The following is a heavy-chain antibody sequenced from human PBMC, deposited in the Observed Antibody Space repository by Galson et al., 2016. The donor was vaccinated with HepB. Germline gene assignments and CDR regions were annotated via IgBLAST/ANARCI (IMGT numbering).Heavy chain of an antibody. J-gene: IGHJ6*02. Sequence: SLRLSCAASGFTVSSNYMSWVRQAPGTGLEWVSVIYSGGSTYYADSVKRRFTISRDNSKNTRYLQMNSLRAEDTAVYYCARGGRDTAMDYYYYGMDVWGQGTTVTVSS. CDR2: IYSGGST. CDR3: ARGGRDTAMDYYYYGMDV. D-gene: IGHD5-18*01. V-gene: IGHV3-66*01. CDR1: GFTVSSNY.